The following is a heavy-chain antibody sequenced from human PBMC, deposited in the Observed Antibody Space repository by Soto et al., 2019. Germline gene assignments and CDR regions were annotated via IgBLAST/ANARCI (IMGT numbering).Heavy chain of an antibody. CDR3: ARGAIFYGMDV. V-gene: IGHV3-30*19. Sequence: GGSLRLSCAASGFTFSSYGMHWVRQAPGKGLEWVAVIWYDGSNKYYADSVKGRFTISRDNSKNTLYLQMNSLRAEDTAVYYCARGAIFYGMDVWGQGTTVTVSS. CDR1: GFTFSSYG. J-gene: IGHJ6*02. CDR2: IWYDGSNK. D-gene: IGHD1-26*01.